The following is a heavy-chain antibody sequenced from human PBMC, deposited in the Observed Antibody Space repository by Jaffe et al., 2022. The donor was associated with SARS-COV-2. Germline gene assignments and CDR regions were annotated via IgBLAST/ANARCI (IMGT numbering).Heavy chain of an antibody. CDR2: INSDGSTT. V-gene: IGHV3-74*01. D-gene: IGHD3-22*01. CDR3: ATLGGDSSGYIGY. J-gene: IGHJ4*02. Sequence: EVQLVESGGGLVQPGGSLRLSCAASGFTFSSYWMHWVRQAPGKGLVWVSRINSDGSTTSYADSVKGRYSISRDNAKNTLYLQMNSLRAEDTAVYYCATLGGDSSGYIGYWGQGTLVTVSS. CDR1: GFTFSSYW.